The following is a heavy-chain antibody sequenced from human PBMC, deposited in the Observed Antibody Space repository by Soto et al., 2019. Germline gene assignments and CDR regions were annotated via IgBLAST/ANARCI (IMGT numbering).Heavy chain of an antibody. Sequence: QVQLQESGPGLVKPSQTLSLTCTVSGGSISSGDYYWSWIRQPPEKGLEWIGYIYYSGGTYYNPSLKSRVTISVDTSKNQFSLKLSSVTAADTAVYYCARLTPGYSSGWFIDYWGQGTLVTVSS. CDR3: ARLTPGYSSGWFIDY. CDR2: IYYSGGT. J-gene: IGHJ4*02. CDR1: GGSISSGDYY. V-gene: IGHV4-30-4*01. D-gene: IGHD6-19*01.